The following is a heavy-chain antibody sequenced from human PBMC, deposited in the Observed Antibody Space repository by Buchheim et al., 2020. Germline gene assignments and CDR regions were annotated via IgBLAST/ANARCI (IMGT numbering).Heavy chain of an antibody. V-gene: IGHV5-10-1*03. D-gene: IGHD3-3*01. CDR2: IDPADSYT. CDR1: GYSFASYW. Sequence: EVQLVQSGAEVKKPGESLRISCTGSGYSFASYWISWVRQMPGKGLEWMGRIDPADSYTYYRPSFQGHVTISADKSISTAYLQWSSLKASDTAIYYCARARGYYTYYYYGMDVWGQGTT. J-gene: IGHJ6*02. CDR3: ARARGYYTYYYYGMDV.